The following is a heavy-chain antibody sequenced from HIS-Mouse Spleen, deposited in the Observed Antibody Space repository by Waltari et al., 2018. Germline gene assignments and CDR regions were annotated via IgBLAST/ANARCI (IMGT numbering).Heavy chain of an antibody. CDR2: ISAYKGNP. V-gene: IGHV1-18*01. CDR3: ARARRYKDYDILTAPDAFDI. CDR1: GYTFTSYG. J-gene: IGHJ3*02. Sequence: QVQLVQSGAEVKKPGASVKVSCKASGYTFTSYGISWVRQAPGQGLGWMGWISAYKGNPNYAQKLQGRVTMTTDTSTSTAYMELRSLRSDDTAVYYCARARRYKDYDILTAPDAFDIWGQGTMVTVSS. D-gene: IGHD3-9*01.